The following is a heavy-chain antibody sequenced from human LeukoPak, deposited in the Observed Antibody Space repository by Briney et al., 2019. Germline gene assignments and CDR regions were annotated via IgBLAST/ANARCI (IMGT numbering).Heavy chain of an antibody. CDR2: ITGSSSYI. V-gene: IGHV3-21*04. J-gene: IGHJ4*02. D-gene: IGHD1-26*01. CDR1: GFTFSSYS. Sequence: GGSLRLSCAASGFTFSSYSMNWVRQAPGKGLEWVSSITGSSSYIYYADSLKGRFTISRDNAKNSLYLQMNSLRAEDTALYYCAKDILEVGATYFDYWGQGTLVTVSS. CDR3: AKDILEVGATYFDY.